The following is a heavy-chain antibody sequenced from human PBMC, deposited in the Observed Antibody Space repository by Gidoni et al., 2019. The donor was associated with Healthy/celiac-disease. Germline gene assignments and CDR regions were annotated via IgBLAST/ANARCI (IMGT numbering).Heavy chain of an antibody. J-gene: IGHJ3*02. CDR1: GFTFSSYA. CDR3: AAYSSSWAIDAFDI. CDR2: ISGSGGTT. Sequence: EVQLLESGGGLVQPGGSLRLSFAASGFTFSSYAMRWVRQAPGKGLEWVSAISGSGGTTYYADSVKGRFTISRDNSKNTLYLQMNSLRVEDTAVYYCAAYSSSWAIDAFDIWGQGTMVTVSS. V-gene: IGHV3-23*01. D-gene: IGHD6-13*01.